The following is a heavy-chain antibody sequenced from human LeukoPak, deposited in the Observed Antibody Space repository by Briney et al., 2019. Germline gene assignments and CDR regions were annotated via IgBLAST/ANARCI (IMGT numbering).Heavy chain of an antibody. CDR1: GFTFSSYA. CDR2: NSSNGGST. V-gene: IGHV3-64*01. D-gene: IGHD4-17*01. CDR3: ARDISRGDYGDYLFDY. Sequence: PGGSLRLSCAASGFTFSSYAMHWVRQAPGKGLEYVSANSSNGGSTYYANSVKGRFTISRDNSKNTLYLQMGSLRAEDMAVYYCARDISRGDYGDYLFDYWGQETLVTVSS. J-gene: IGHJ4*02.